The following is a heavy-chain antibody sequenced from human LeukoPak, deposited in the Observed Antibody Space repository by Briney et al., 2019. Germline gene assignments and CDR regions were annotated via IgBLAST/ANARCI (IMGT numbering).Heavy chain of an antibody. CDR3: AKTMIQMGATTQRLDY. J-gene: IGHJ4*02. Sequence: GGSLRLSCAASGFTFSSYGMHWGRQAPGKGLEWVAFIRDDGSNKYYADSVKGRFTISRDNSKNTLYLQMNSLRAEDTAVYYCAKTMIQMGATTQRLDYWGQGTLVTVSS. CDR2: IRDDGSNK. V-gene: IGHV3-30*02. CDR1: GFTFSSYG. D-gene: IGHD1-26*01.